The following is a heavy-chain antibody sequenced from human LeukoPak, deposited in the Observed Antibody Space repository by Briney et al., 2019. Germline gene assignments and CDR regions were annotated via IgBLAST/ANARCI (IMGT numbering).Heavy chain of an antibody. CDR3: SRGYTTSNWFDP. CDR2: TYYRSKWYN. J-gene: IGHJ5*02. CDR1: GDSVSSNSAA. Sequence: SQTLSLTCAISGDSVSSNSAAWNWIRQAPSGGLEWLGRTYYRSKWYNDYAVSVESRITINPDTSKNQFSLQLNSATPEDTAVYYCSRGYTTSNWFDPWGQGTLVTVSS. D-gene: IGHD2-2*02. V-gene: IGHV6-1*01.